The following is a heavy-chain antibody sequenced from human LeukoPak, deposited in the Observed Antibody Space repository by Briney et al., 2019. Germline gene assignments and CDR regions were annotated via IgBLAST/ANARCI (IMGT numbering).Heavy chain of an antibody. V-gene: IGHV3-23*01. CDR1: GFTFSSYA. J-gene: IGHJ4*02. Sequence: GGSLRLSCAASGFTFSSYAMSWVRQAPGKGLEWVSTISDSRGDTNYAASVKGRFTISRDNYKNTLYLQMSSLRVDDTAVYYCAKDRNSFGSGGSDYWGQETLVTVSS. CDR2: ISDSRGDT. D-gene: IGHD3-10*01. CDR3: AKDRNSFGSGGSDY.